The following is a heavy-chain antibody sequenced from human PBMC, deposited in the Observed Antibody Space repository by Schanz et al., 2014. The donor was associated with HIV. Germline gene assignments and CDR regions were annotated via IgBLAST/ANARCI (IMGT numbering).Heavy chain of an antibody. Sequence: VQLVESGGGLVKPGGSLRLSCAASGFTFSSYGMHWVRQAPGKGLEWVAVISYDGRNKYYADSVKGRFTISRDNSKNTLFLQMNSLRAEDTAMYYCAKDQGDVTGTPFDYWGQGTLVTVSS. V-gene: IGHV3-30*18. CDR3: AKDQGDVTGTPFDY. D-gene: IGHD1-20*01. CDR1: GFTFSSYG. CDR2: ISYDGRNK. J-gene: IGHJ4*02.